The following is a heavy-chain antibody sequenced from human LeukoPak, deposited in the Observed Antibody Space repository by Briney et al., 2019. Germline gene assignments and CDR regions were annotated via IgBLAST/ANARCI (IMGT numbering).Heavy chain of an antibody. CDR1: GFIFSSYA. CDR2: IWFDGSNK. V-gene: IGHV3-33*01. CDR3: ARGLGYSYGYGIDY. J-gene: IGHJ4*02. D-gene: IGHD5-18*01. Sequence: PGGSLRLSCAASGFIFSSYAMHWVRQAPGEGLEWVAIIWFDGSNKYHADSVKGRFTISRDNSKNALYLQMNSLRAEDTALYYCARGLGYSYGYGIDYWGQGTLVTVSS.